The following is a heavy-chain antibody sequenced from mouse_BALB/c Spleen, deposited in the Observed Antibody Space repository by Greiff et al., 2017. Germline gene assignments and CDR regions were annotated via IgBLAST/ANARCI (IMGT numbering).Heavy chain of an antibody. CDR3: ARREGFDY. CDR2: ISSGGST. V-gene: IGHV5-6-5*01. J-gene: IGHJ2*01. CDR1: GFTFSSYA. Sequence: EVQLVESGGGLVKPGGSLKLSCAASGFTFSSYAMSWVRQTPEKRLEWVASISSGGSTYYPDSVKGRFTISRDNARNILYLQMSSLRSEDTAMYYWARREGFDYWGQGTTLTVSS.